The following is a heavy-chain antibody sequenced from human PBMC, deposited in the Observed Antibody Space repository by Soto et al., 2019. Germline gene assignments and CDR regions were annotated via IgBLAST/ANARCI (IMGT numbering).Heavy chain of an antibody. CDR1: GFTFSSHW. V-gene: IGHV3-7*01. J-gene: IGHJ3*02. D-gene: IGHD2-2*01. CDR2: IKKDGSEK. Sequence: EVQLVESGGGLVQPGVSLRLSCAASGFTFSSHWMSWVRQAPGKRLEWVANIKKDGSEKYHVDSVKGRFTISRDNAKNSLYLEVNSLRAEDTAVYYCARDSGYCISTDCKGDAFDIWGQGTMVTVSS. CDR3: ARDSGYCISTDCKGDAFDI.